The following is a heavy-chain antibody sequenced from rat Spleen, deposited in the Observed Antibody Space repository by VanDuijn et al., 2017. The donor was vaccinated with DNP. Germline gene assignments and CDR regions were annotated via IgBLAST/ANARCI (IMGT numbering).Heavy chain of an antibody. V-gene: IGHV5-58*01. D-gene: IGHD1-1*01. CDR1: GFTFSTYW. Sequence: EVQLVETGGGLVQPGRSLKLSCVASGFTFSTYWMYWIRQAPGKGLEWIASIKTDGSRTYYRDSVKGRFTISRDNAKRTLYLQMDSLRSEDTATYYCATPYYSGDVSYWYFGFWGPGTMVTVSS. CDR3: ATPYYSGDVSYWYFGF. J-gene: IGHJ1*01. CDR2: IKTDGSRT.